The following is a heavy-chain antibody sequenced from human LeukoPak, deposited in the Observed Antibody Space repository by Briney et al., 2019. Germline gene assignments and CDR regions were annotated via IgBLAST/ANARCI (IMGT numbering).Heavy chain of an antibody. CDR3: ARGPPNWGYDY. J-gene: IGHJ4*02. CDR2: MSPNSGDT. CDR1: GYTFTSYD. V-gene: IGHV1-8*01. D-gene: IGHD7-27*01. Sequence: ASVTVSCTASGYTFTSYDFNWVRQATGQRPEWMGWMSPNSGDTGYAQKFQDRVTMTRNTSISTAYMELSSLRSDDTAVYCCARGPPNWGYDYWGQGTLVTVSS.